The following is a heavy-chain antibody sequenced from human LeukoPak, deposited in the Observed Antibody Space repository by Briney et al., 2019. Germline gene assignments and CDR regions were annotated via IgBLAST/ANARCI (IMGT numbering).Heavy chain of an antibody. D-gene: IGHD6-13*01. CDR2: ISYDGSNK. Sequence: GGSLRLSCAASGFTFSSYGMHWVRQAPGKGLEWVAVISYDGSNKYYADSVKGRFTISRDNSKNTLYLQMNSLRPEDTAVYYCARVGSSLTYYFDYWGQGTLVTVSS. CDR3: ARVGSSLTYYFDY. J-gene: IGHJ4*02. CDR1: GFTFSSYG. V-gene: IGHV3-30*03.